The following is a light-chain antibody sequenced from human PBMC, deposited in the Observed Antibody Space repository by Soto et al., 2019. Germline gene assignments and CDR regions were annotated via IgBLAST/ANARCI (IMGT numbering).Light chain of an antibody. CDR3: QHYNSYSEA. CDR1: QTISSW. CDR2: KAS. J-gene: IGKJ1*01. Sequence: DIQMTPSPSTLSGSIGARVTITCLASQTISSWLALYQQKPGKAPKLLIYKASTLKSGVPSRFSGSGSGTEFTLTISSLQPDDFATYYCQHYNSYSEAVGQGTKVDI. V-gene: IGKV1-5*03.